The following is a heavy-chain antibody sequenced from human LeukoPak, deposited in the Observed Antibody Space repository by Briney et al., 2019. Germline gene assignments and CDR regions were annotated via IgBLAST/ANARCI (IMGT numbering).Heavy chain of an antibody. D-gene: IGHD6-13*01. CDR3: ARESHRAAWSRGWFDP. J-gene: IGHJ5*02. Sequence: ASVKVSCKASGYTFTSYAMNWVRQAPGQGLEWMGWINTNTGNPTYAQGFTGRFVFSLDTSVSTAYLQISSLKAEDTAVYYCARESHRAAWSRGWFDPWGQGTLVTVSS. V-gene: IGHV7-4-1*02. CDR2: INTNTGNP. CDR1: GYTFTSYA.